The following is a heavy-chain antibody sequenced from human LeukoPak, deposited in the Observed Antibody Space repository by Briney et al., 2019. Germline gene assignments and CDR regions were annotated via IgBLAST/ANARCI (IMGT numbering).Heavy chain of an antibody. Sequence: GGSLRLSCAASGFTFRNYGMHWVRQAPGKGLEWVAFIRSDGSTKYYADSVKGRFTISRDNSENMLYLQMSSLRAEDTAVYYCAKDFEYSSSGWFDPWGQGTLVTVSS. CDR1: GFTFRNYG. CDR3: AKDFEYSSSGWFDP. J-gene: IGHJ5*02. V-gene: IGHV3-30*02. D-gene: IGHD6-6*01. CDR2: IRSDGSTK.